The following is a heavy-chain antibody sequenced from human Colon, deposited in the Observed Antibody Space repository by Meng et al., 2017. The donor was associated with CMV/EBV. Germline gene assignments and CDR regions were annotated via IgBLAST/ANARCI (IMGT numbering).Heavy chain of an antibody. V-gene: IGHV3-13*01. CDR2: IGTVGDT. CDR3: ARARSPTHFDY. CDR1: GFTFSTYD. Sequence: GESLKISCTASGFTFSTYDFHWVRQPTGNGLEWVSSIGTVGDTYSIGSVKGRFIISREDAKNSVYLQMNGLRDGDTGLYYCARARSPTHFDYWGQGALVTVSS. J-gene: IGHJ4*02.